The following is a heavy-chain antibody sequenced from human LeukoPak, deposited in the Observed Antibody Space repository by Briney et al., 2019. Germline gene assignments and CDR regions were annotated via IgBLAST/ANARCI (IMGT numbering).Heavy chain of an antibody. CDR3: ARDHALGLYYYYGMDV. Sequence: PGRSLRLSCAASGFTFSSYAMHWVRQAPGKGLEWVAVISYDGSNKYYADSVKGRFTISRDNSKNTLYLQMNNLRAEDTAVYYCARDHALGLYYYYGMDVWGQGTTVTVSS. J-gene: IGHJ6*02. V-gene: IGHV3-30-3*01. D-gene: IGHD6-13*01. CDR1: GFTFSSYA. CDR2: ISYDGSNK.